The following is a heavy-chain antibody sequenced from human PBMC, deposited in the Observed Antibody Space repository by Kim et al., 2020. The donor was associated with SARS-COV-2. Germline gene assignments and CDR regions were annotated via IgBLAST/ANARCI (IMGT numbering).Heavy chain of an antibody. CDR3: AKDVDTAMVTESYGMDV. D-gene: IGHD5-18*01. Sequence: KGRFTISRDNSKNTLYLQINSLRAEDTAVYYCAKDVDTAMVTESYGMDVWGQGTTVTVSS. J-gene: IGHJ6*02. V-gene: IGHV3-23*01.